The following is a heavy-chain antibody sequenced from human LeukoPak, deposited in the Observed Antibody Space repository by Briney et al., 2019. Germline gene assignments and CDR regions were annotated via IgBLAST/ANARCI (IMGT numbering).Heavy chain of an antibody. CDR3: AKDRGSSYDFWSGYPTSLDY. CDR1: GITFSSYG. V-gene: IGHV3-30*02. D-gene: IGHD3-3*01. Sequence: GGSLRLSCAASGITFSSYGMHWVRQAPGKGLEWVAFIRYDGSNKYYADSVKGRFTISRDNSKNTLYLQMNSLRAEDTAVYYCAKDRGSSYDFWSGYPTSLDYWGQGTLVTVSS. CDR2: IRYDGSNK. J-gene: IGHJ4*02.